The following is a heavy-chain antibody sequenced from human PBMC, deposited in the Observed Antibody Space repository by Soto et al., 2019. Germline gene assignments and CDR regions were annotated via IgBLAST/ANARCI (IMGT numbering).Heavy chain of an antibody. Sequence: GGSLRLSCAASGFTISPYWMTWVRQAPGKGLEWVANINRYESEKFYADSVKGRFAISRDNAKNSMYLQMDSLRVEDTAVYYCTRGLNFFDSWGQGTLVTVSS. V-gene: IGHV3-7*01. J-gene: IGHJ5*01. CDR3: TRGLNFFDS. CDR2: INRYESEK. CDR1: GFTISPYW.